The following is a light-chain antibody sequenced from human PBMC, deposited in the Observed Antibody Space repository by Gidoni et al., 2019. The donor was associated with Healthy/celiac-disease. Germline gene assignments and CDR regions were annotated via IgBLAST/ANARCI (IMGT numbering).Light chain of an antibody. J-gene: IGKJ1*01. CDR3: QQYYSYPRT. CDR2: AAS. Sequence: AIRMTQSTSSFSASTGDRVTITCRASQGISSYLAWYKQKQGKAPKLLIYAASTLQSGVPSRFSGSGSGTDFTLTISCLQSEDFATYYCQQYYSYPRTFGQGTKVEIK. CDR1: QGISSY. V-gene: IGKV1-8*01.